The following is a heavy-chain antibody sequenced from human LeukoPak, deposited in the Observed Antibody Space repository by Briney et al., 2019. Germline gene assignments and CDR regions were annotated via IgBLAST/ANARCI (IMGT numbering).Heavy chain of an antibody. Sequence: GGSLRLSCAASGFTFSSYGMHWVRQAPGKGLEWVAVISYDGSNKYYADSVKGRFTISRDNSKNTLYLQMNSLRAEDTAVYYCAKEQTYYDFWSGYYPYYYGMDVWGQGTTVTVSS. CDR3: AKEQTYYDFWSGYYPYYYGMDV. CDR2: ISYDGSNK. J-gene: IGHJ6*02. V-gene: IGHV3-30*18. D-gene: IGHD3-3*01. CDR1: GFTFSSYG.